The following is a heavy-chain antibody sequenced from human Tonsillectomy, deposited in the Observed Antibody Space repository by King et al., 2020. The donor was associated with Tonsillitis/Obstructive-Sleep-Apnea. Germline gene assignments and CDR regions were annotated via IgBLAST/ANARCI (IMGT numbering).Heavy chain of an antibody. Sequence: VQLQESGPGLVKPSETLSLTCTVSGGSISSYYWSWIRQPPGKGLEWIGFIYYSGSTNYNPSLKSRVTISVDTSKNQFSLKLSSVTAADTAVYYCARGMVLEAGGDAFDIWGQGTMVTVSS. CDR2: IYYSGST. D-gene: IGHD2-8*01. V-gene: IGHV4-59*01. CDR3: ARGMVLEAGGDAFDI. CDR1: GGSISSYY. J-gene: IGHJ3*02.